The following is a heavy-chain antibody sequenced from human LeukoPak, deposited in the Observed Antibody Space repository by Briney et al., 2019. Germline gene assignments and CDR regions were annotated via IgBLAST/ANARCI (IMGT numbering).Heavy chain of an antibody. CDR1: GGSFSGYY. CDR3: ARQPYYYDSSGYCLFDY. J-gene: IGHJ4*02. Sequence: PSETLSLTCAVYGGSFSGYYWSWIRQPPGKGLEWIGSIYYSGSTYYNPSLKSRVTISVDTSKNQFSLKLSSVTAADTAVYYCARQPYYYDSSGYCLFDYWGQGTLVTVSS. CDR2: IYYSGST. D-gene: IGHD3-22*01. V-gene: IGHV4-34*01.